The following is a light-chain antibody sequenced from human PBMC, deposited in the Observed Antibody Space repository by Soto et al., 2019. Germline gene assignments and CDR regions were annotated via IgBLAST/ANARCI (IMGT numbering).Light chain of an antibody. J-gene: IGKJ5*01. CDR1: QDITNY. CDR3: QQYHSYPTT. Sequence: DIQMTQSPSSLSASVGDRVTITCRASQDITNYLAWFQQKPGKATKSLIYTASSLQSGVPSRFSGTGSGTDFTLTSSSLQPEDFGNEYGQQYHSYPTTFGLGTRLDIK. CDR2: TAS. V-gene: IGKV1-16*01.